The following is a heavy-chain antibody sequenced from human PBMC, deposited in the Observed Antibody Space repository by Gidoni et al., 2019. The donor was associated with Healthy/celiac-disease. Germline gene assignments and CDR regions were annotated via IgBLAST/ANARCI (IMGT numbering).Heavy chain of an antibody. V-gene: IGHV1-69*04. J-gene: IGHJ3*02. CDR3: AREEMATITLGGHDAFDI. D-gene: IGHD5-12*01. CDR1: GGTFSSYA. Sequence: QVQLVQSGAEVKKPGSSVKVSCKASGGTFSSYAIRWVRQAPGQGLEWMGRIIPNLGIANYEQKFQGRVTITADKSTSTAYMELSSLRSEDTAVYYCAREEMATITLGGHDAFDIWGQGTMVTVSS. CDR2: IIPNLGIA.